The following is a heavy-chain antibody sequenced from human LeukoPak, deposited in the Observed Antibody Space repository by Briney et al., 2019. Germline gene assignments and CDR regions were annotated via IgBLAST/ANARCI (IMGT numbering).Heavy chain of an antibody. V-gene: IGHV4-30-4*02. J-gene: IGHJ4*02. Sequence: SETLSLTCTVSGGSISSGDYYWSWIRQPPGKGLEWIGYIYYSGSTYYNPSLKSRVTISVDTSKNQFSLKLSSVTAADTAVYYCARGNINYYDSSGYYKPHFDYWGQGTLVTVSS. D-gene: IGHD3-22*01. CDR1: GGSISSGDYY. CDR3: ARGNINYYDSSGYYKPHFDY. CDR2: IYYSGST.